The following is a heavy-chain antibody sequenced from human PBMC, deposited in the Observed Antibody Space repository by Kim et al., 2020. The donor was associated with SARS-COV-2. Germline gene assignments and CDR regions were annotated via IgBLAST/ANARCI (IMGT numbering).Heavy chain of an antibody. J-gene: IGHJ3*02. CDR2: IRSKANSYST. D-gene: IGHD1-1*01. V-gene: IGHV3-73*01. CDR1: GFTFSGYA. Sequence: GGSLRLSCAASGFTFSGYAIHWVRQASGKGLAWVGRIRSKANSYSTAYAASGRGRFSIPRDDSKNTTYLQMNNLKTEDTAVYYCTRVPATTSAFWDAFD. CDR3: TRVPATTSAFWDAFD.